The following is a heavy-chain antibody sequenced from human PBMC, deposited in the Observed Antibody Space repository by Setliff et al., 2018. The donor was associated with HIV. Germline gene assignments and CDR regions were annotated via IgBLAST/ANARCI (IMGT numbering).Heavy chain of an antibody. CDR2: ISDTGNIV. CDR1: GFTFSAYS. CDR3: ARSAQDCSSTRCFPDKYFQH. D-gene: IGHD2-2*01. V-gene: IGHV3-48*01. Sequence: PGGSLRLSCAGSGFTFSAYSMNWVRQTPGKGLEWVAYISDTGNIVYYADSVRGRFTISRDDARISLYLQMNSLRVEDTAVYLCARSAQDCSSTRCFPDKYFQHWGRGTLVTVSS. J-gene: IGHJ1*01.